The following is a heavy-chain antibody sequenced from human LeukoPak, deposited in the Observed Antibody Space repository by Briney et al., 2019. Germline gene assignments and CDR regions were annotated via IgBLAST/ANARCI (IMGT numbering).Heavy chain of an antibody. Sequence: GASVKVSCKASGYTFTSYGISWVRQAPGQGLEWMGWISAYNGNTNYAQKLQGRVTTTEDTSTDTAYMELSSLRSEDTAVYYCATGSQGLVVTSHFDYWGQGTLVTVSS. CDR2: ISAYNGNT. J-gene: IGHJ4*02. V-gene: IGHV1-18*01. CDR3: ATGSQGLVVTSHFDY. CDR1: GYTFTSYG. D-gene: IGHD2-8*02.